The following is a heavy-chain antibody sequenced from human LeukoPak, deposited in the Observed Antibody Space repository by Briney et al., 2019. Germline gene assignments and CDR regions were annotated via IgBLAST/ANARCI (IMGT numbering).Heavy chain of an antibody. CDR2: ISWNSGSI. D-gene: IGHD6-13*01. J-gene: IGHJ5*02. V-gene: IGHV3-9*01. CDR3: AKGSIAAAGSAGWFDP. Sequence: PGGSLRLSCAASGFTFDDYAMHRVRQAPGKGLEWVSGISWNSGSIGYADSVKGRFTISRDNAKNSLYLQMNSLRAEDTALYYCAKGSIAAAGSAGWFDPWGQGTLVTVSS. CDR1: GFTFDDYA.